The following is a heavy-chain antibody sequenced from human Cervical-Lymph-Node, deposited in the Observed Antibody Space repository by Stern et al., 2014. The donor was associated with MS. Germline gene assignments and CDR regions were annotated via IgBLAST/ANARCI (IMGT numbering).Heavy chain of an antibody. D-gene: IGHD2-15*01. CDR1: GYTFASSG. Sequence: VQLVQSGVEVKKPGASVKVSCKASGYTFASSGISWVRQAPGQGLEWMGWIGVYDGSAQYVQKFQGRVTMATDTSTSTAYMELRSLTSDDTAVYYCARYNQGYCSDGCYSGFDYWGQGTLVTVSS. CDR3: ARYNQGYCSDGCYSGFDY. J-gene: IGHJ4*02. V-gene: IGHV1-18*01. CDR2: IGVYDGSA.